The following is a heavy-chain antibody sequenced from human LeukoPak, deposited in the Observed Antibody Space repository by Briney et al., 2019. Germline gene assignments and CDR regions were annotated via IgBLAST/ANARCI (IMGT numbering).Heavy chain of an antibody. Sequence: PGRSLRLSCAASGFTFSSYAMHWVRQAPGKGLEWVAIFSYDGSNKYYADSVKGRFTISRDTSKNTLYLQMNSLRAEDTAAYYCAKVGATLPGYWGQGTLVTVSS. CDR1: GFTFSSYA. CDR2: FSYDGSNK. D-gene: IGHD1-26*01. J-gene: IGHJ4*02. V-gene: IGHV3-30-3*01. CDR3: AKVGATLPGY.